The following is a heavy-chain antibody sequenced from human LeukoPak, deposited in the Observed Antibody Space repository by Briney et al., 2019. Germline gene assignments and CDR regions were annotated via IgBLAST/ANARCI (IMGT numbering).Heavy chain of an antibody. CDR3: AKEGRGNAVDY. V-gene: IGHV3-23*01. CDR2: ISGSSGGT. CDR1: GFTFSSYG. J-gene: IGHJ4*02. D-gene: IGHD1-1*01. Sequence: GGSLRLSCAASGFTFSSYGMSWVRQAPGKGLGWVSSISGSSGGTYYADSVKGRFTISRDNSKDTLYLQMNSLRAEDTAVYYCAKEGRGNAVDYWGQGTLVTVSS.